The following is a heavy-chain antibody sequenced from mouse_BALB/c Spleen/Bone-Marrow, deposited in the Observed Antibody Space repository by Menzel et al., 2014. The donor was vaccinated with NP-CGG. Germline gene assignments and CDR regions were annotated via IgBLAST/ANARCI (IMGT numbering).Heavy chain of an antibody. D-gene: IGHD1-1*01. J-gene: IGHJ2*01. CDR3: ATIGDYYYLDY. CDR1: GFSLTSYG. CDR2: ICSGGST. V-gene: IGHV2-2*01. Sequence: VQLQHSGPGLVQPSQSLTISCTVSGFSLTSYGVHWVRQSPGKGLEWLGGICSGGSTDYNAAFISRLSISKDNSKSLVFFKMNSLQTDNTAIYYCATIGDYYYLDYWGQGTTLTVSS.